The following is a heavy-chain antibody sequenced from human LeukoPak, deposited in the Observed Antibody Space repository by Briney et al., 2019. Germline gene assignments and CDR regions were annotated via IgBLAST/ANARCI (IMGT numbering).Heavy chain of an antibody. J-gene: IGHJ4*02. CDR2: IYYSGTT. CDR1: GGPISSNSYY. CDR3: ARHGAHYYSGSGSYYTTAFDS. V-gene: IGHV4-39*01. Sequence: SETLSLTCTVSGGPISSNSYYWNWIRQPPGKGLEWIASIYYSGTTYYNPSLKSRVTISVDTSKNQFSLKLTSVTAADTAVYYCARHGAHYYSGSGSYYTTAFDSWGQGTLVTVSS. D-gene: IGHD3-10*01.